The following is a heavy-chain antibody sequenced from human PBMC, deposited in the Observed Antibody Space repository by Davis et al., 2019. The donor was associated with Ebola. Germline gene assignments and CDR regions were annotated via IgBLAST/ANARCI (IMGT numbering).Heavy chain of an antibody. CDR1: GGSIDSRSYF. CDR2: MYYSGNT. J-gene: IGHJ5*02. V-gene: IGHV4-39*07. Sequence: SETLSLTCTVSGGSIDSRSYFWGCVRQPPGKGLEWMGSMYYSGNTYYNPSLKSRVTISVDTSRNQFSLKMRSVTAADTAVYYCARNSITKFNWLDPWGQGALVTVSS. D-gene: IGHD1-14*01. CDR3: ARNSITKFNWLDP.